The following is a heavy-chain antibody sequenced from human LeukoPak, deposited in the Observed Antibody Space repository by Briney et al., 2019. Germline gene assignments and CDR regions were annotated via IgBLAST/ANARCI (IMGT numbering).Heavy chain of an antibody. CDR2: ISGSGGST. CDR3: AKDHYSSGSYREFDY. Sequence: GGSLRLSCAASGFTFSSYAMSWVRQAPGKGLEWVSAISGSGGSTYYADSVKGRFTISRDNSKNTLYLQMNSLRAEDTAVYYCAKDHYSSGSYREFDYWGQGTLVTVSS. V-gene: IGHV3-23*01. J-gene: IGHJ4*02. CDR1: GFTFSSYA. D-gene: IGHD3-10*01.